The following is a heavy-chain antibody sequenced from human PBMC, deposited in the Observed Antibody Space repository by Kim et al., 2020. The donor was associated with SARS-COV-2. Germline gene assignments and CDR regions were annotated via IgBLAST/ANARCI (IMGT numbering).Heavy chain of an antibody. CDR2: DGETT. D-gene: IGHD3-16*01. CDR3: TTDGGKY. V-gene: IGHV3-15*01. J-gene: IGHJ4*02. Sequence: DGETTHYAAPVKGRFTISRDESKNTLYVQMNSLKTEDTALYYCTTDGGKYWGQGTLVTVSS.